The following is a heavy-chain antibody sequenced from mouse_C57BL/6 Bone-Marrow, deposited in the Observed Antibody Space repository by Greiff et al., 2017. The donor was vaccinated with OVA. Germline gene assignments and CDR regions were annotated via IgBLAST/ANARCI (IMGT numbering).Heavy chain of an antibody. CDR3: ARPLDYYGSSYWYFDV. V-gene: IGHV1-26*01. CDR1: GYTFTDYY. Sequence: VKLQQSGPELVKPGASVKISCKASGYTFTDYYMNWVKQSHGKSLEWIGDINPNNGGTSYNQKFKGKATLTVDKYSSTAYMELRSLTAEDSAVYYCARPLDYYGSSYWYFDVWGTGTTVTVSS. CDR2: INPNNGGT. J-gene: IGHJ1*03. D-gene: IGHD1-1*01.